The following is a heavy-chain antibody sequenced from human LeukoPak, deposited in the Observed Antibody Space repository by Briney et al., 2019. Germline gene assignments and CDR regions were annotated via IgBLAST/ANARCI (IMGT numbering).Heavy chain of an antibody. CDR3: ARGDFCSKSNCYLRPMDV. D-gene: IGHD3-3*01. Sequence: SETLSLTCTVSGGSISDYYWNWIRQPPGKGLEWIGYIYYSGSTTCNPSLKSRVTMSVDTAKNQFSLKLRSVTAADTAVYYCARGDFCSKSNCYLRPMDVWGKGTTVTVSS. J-gene: IGHJ6*03. CDR1: GGSISDYY. V-gene: IGHV4-59*01. CDR2: IYYSGST.